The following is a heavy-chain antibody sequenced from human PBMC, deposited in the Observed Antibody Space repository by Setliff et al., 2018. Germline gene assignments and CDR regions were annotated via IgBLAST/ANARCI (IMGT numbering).Heavy chain of an antibody. CDR3: ARVGFRGVMSAYFDF. D-gene: IGHD3-10*01. CDR1: GYIFNSYG. Sequence: GASVKVSCKASGYIFNSYGIAWVRQAPGQGLEWMGWISPYNGKTNHAQNLQGRVAMTTDTSTSTAYMGLRSLRSEDTAVYYCARVGFRGVMSAYFDFWGQGTQVTVSS. CDR2: ISPYNGKT. V-gene: IGHV1-18*01. J-gene: IGHJ4*02.